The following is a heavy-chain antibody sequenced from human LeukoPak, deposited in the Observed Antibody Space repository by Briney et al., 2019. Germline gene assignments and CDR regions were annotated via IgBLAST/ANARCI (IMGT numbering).Heavy chain of an antibody. Sequence: PGGSLRLSCAASGFTFTKTWMSWIRQAPGKGLEWVANIQGDGSQKYCVDSVKGRFTISRDNAKNSLYLQMNSLRAEDTAVYYCAKDPPRYIVGATFDYWGQGTLVTVSS. CDR2: IQGDGSQK. CDR3: AKDPPRYIVGATFDY. CDR1: GFTFTKTW. J-gene: IGHJ4*02. D-gene: IGHD1-26*01. V-gene: IGHV3-7*03.